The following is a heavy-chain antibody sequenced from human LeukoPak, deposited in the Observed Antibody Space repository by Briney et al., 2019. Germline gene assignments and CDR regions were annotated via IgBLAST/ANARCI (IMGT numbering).Heavy chain of an antibody. CDR2: IYSGGST. D-gene: IGHD2-15*01. CDR3: VTLPTGDY. CDR1: GFTVSRNH. Sequence: GGSLRLSCAAFGFTVSRNHMTWVRQAPGKGLEWVSIIYSGGSTYYADSVRGRFTISRDSSHNTLYLQMNGLRAEDTAVYYCVTLPTGDYWGQGTLVTVSS. V-gene: IGHV3-53*01. J-gene: IGHJ4*02.